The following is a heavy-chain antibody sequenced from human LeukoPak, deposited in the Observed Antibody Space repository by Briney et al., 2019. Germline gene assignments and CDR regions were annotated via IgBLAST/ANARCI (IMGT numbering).Heavy chain of an antibody. V-gene: IGHV3-73*01. Sequence: PGGSLRLSCAASGFTFSGSAMHWVRQASGKGLEWVGRIRSKANSYATAYAASVKGRFTISRDDSKNTAYLQMNSLKTEDTAVYYCTSFGYPPGYYYYYMDVWGKGTTVTVSS. J-gene: IGHJ6*03. D-gene: IGHD5-12*01. CDR2: IRSKANSYAT. CDR1: GFTFSGSA. CDR3: TSFGYPPGYYYYYMDV.